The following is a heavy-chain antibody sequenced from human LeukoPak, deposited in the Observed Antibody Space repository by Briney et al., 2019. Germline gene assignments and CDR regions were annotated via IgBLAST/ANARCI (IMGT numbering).Heavy chain of an antibody. CDR1: GGSISSYY. CDR2: IYYSGST. CDR3: ARFPARPLAAAAVQYNWFDP. D-gene: IGHD6-13*01. J-gene: IGHJ5*02. Sequence: PSQTLSLTCTVSGGSISSYYWGWIRQPPGKGLEWIGSIYYSGSTYYKPSLKSRVTISVDTSKNQFSLKLSSVTAADTAVYYCARFPARPLAAAAVQYNWFDPWGQGTLVTVSS. V-gene: IGHV4-39*01.